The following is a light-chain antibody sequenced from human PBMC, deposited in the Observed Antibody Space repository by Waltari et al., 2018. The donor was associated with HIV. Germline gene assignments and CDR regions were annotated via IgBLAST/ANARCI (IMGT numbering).Light chain of an antibody. CDR3: QQYAASPWP. CDR2: GDS. CDR1: QPITVNF. J-gene: IGKJ1*01. V-gene: IGKV3-20*01. Sequence: IILTQSPDILSVSPGGSATLSCRSSQPITVNFVAWCHQKFGQARTLLIYGDSTRVTDVPERFSCCASASETDFTLSINGLQPDDSGMYVCQQYAASPWPFGPGTRV.